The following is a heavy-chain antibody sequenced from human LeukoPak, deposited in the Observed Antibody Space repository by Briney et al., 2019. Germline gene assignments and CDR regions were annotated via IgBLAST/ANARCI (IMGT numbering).Heavy chain of an antibody. Sequence: SVKVSCKASGGTFSSYAISWVRQAPGQGLEWMGRIIPILGIANYAQKFQGRVTITADKSTSTAYMELSSLRSEDTAVYYCARDGECSSTSCIDYYYYGMDVWGQGTTVTVSS. J-gene: IGHJ6*02. CDR1: GGTFSSYA. CDR2: IIPILGIA. V-gene: IGHV1-69*04. D-gene: IGHD2-2*01. CDR3: ARDGECSSTSCIDYYYYGMDV.